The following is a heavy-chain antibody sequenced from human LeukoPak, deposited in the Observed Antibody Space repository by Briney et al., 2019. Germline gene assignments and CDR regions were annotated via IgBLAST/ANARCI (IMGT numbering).Heavy chain of an antibody. V-gene: IGHV1-3*01. CDR3: AKSGASPPGNWLDS. Sequence: ASVKVSCKASGYTFSSYGIHWVRQAPGQRLEWMGWINAGNGNTKYSEKFQGRVTISRDTSATTAYMELNSLRSEDTAVYYCAKSGASPPGNWLDSRGQGTLVTVSS. CDR1: GYTFSSYG. CDR2: INAGNGNT. J-gene: IGHJ5*01. D-gene: IGHD1-26*01.